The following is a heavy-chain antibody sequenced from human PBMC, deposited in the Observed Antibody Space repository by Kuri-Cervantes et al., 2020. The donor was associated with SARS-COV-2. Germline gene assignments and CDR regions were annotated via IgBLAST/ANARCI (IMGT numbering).Heavy chain of an antibody. J-gene: IGHJ4*02. Sequence: GESLKISCAASGFTFSSYWMSWVRQAPGKGLEWVANIKQDGSEKYYVDSVKGRFTISRDNAKNTLYLQMNSLRAEDTAVYYCARVMIGEFSFDYWGQGTLATVSS. D-gene: IGHD3-10*02. CDR1: GFTFSSYW. CDR3: ARVMIGEFSFDY. CDR2: IKQDGSEK. V-gene: IGHV3-7*01.